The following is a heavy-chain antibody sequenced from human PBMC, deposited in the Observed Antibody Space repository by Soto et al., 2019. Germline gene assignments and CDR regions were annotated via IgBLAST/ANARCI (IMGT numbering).Heavy chain of an antibody. CDR3: ARGGIVGAKGYFDY. CDR1: GYTFTSYA. V-gene: IGHV1-3*01. J-gene: IGHJ4*02. D-gene: IGHD1-26*01. CDR2: INAGNGNT. Sequence: GASVKVSCKASGYTFTSYAMHWVRQAPGQRLEWMGWINAGNGNTKYSQKFQGRVTITRDTSASTAYMELSSLRSEDTAVYYCARGGIVGAKGYFDYWGQGTLVTVS.